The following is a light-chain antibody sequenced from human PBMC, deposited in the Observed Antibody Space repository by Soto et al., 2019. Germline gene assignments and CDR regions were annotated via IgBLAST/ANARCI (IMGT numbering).Light chain of an antibody. CDR2: HAS. J-gene: IGKJ4*01. V-gene: IGKV1-39*01. Sequence: EIQMTQSPSSLSASVGDRVTITCRASQTITNYLNWYQQKPGKTPKLLIYHASNLQTGVPSRFSGSGSGTDFTLTITSLQPEDFATYFCHQTYSPPLPFGGGTKMEIK. CDR1: QTITNY. CDR3: HQTYSPPLP.